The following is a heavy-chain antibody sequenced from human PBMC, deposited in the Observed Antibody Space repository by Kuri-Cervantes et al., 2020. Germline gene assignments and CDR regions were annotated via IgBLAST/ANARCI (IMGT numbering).Heavy chain of an antibody. CDR3: ARDAYGSYFRRYGMDV. CDR1: GFTFDDYA. J-gene: IGHJ6*02. CDR2: ISWNSGSI. V-gene: IGHV3-9*01. D-gene: IGHD1-26*01. Sequence: LSLTCAASGFTFDDYAMHWVRQAPGKGLEWVSGISWNSGSIGYADSVKGRFTISRDNAKNSLYLQMNSLRAEDTAVYYCARDAYGSYFRRYGMDVWGQGTTVTVSS.